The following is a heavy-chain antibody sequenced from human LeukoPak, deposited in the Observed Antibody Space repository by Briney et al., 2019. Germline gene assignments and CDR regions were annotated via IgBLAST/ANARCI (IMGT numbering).Heavy chain of an antibody. V-gene: IGHV3-64*02. CDR3: ARGVAISSSGWYDTFDY. CDR2: ISTNGDRT. J-gene: IGHJ4*02. CDR1: GFTFSNSA. Sequence: GGSLRLSCAASGFTFSNSAMYWVRQPPGKGLEFVSVISTNGDRTYYADSMKGGFTISRDNSKNTLYLQMGSLRADDMAVYYCARGVAISSSGWYDTFDYWGQGALVTVSS. D-gene: IGHD6-19*01.